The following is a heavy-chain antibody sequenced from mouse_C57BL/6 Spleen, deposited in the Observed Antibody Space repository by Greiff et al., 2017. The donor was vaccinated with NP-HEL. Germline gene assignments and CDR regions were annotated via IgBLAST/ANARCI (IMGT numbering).Heavy chain of an antibody. J-gene: IGHJ2*01. Sequence: QVQLKESGAELVRPGASVTLSCKASGYTFTDYEMHWVKQTPVHGLEWIGAIDPETGGTAYNQKFKGKAILTADKSSSTAYMELRSLTSEDSAVYYCTRPSSGYYFDYWGQGTTLTVSS. CDR3: TRPSSGYYFDY. V-gene: IGHV1-15*01. CDR2: IDPETGGT. D-gene: IGHD3-2*02. CDR1: GYTFTDYE.